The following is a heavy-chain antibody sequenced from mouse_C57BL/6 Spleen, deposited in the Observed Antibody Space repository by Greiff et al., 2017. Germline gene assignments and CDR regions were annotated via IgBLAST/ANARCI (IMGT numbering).Heavy chain of an antibody. CDR2: ISSGSSTI. CDR3: ARRSDGYYDY. Sequence: EVKLVESGGGLVKPGGSLKLSCAASGFTFSDYGMHWVRQAPEKGLEWVAYISSGSSTIYYADTVKGRFTISRDNAKNTLFLQMTSLRSEDTAMYYCARRSDGYYDYWGQGTTLTVSS. J-gene: IGHJ2*01. D-gene: IGHD2-3*01. CDR1: GFTFSDYG. V-gene: IGHV5-17*01.